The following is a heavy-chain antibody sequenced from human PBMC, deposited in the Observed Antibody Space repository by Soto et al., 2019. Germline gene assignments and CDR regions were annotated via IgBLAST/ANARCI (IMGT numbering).Heavy chain of an antibody. J-gene: IGHJ6*02. CDR2: INHSGST. CDR1: GGSFSGYY. V-gene: IGHV4-34*01. CDR3: ARILWFGTYYYCMDV. D-gene: IGHD3-10*01. Sequence: PSETLSLTCAVYGGSFSGYYWSCIRHPPGKWLEWIGEINHSGSTNYNPSLKSRVTISVDTSKNQFSLKLSSVTAADTAVYYCARILWFGTYYYCMDVWRQGTKVTVSS.